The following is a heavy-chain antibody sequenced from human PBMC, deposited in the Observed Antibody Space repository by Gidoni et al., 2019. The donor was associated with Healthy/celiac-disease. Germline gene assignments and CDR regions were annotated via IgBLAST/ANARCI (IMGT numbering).Heavy chain of an antibody. J-gene: IGHJ4*02. CDR3: AKILPTYYYDSSGYSRGYFDY. V-gene: IGHV3-23*01. CDR2: MSGSGGSK. CDR1: GLTFRRYA. Sequence: EVQLLESGGGLVQPGGSLRLSCAASGLTFRRYAMRWVGQAQGKGLEWVSAMSGSGGSKYYKDSGKGRFTISRENSKNTLYMKMNSLRAEDTAVYYCAKILPTYYYDSSGYSRGYFDYWGQGTLVTVSS. D-gene: IGHD3-22*01.